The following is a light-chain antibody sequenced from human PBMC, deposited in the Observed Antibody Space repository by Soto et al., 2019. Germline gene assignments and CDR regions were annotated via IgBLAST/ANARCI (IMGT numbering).Light chain of an antibody. CDR3: QNYNQAPFT. J-gene: IGKJ3*01. CDR2: AAT. V-gene: IGKV1-27*01. CDR1: QGIANY. Sequence: DFQLTQSPSSLSASVGDRVTITFRASQGIANYLAWYKQKPGKPPKLLIYAATILQSGAPSRLSGSRFDTDVALTISGLLPQDVASYYCQNYNQAPFTFGPGTKV.